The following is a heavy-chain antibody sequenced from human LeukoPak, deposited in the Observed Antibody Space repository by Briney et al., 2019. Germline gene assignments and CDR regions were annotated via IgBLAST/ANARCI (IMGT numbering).Heavy chain of an antibody. D-gene: IGHD3-22*01. CDR3: ASLYYYDSSGYTNWFDP. Sequence: ASVKVSCKASGYTFTSYYMHWVRQTPGQGLEWMGIVNPSGGSTSYAQKFQGRVTITADESTSTAYMELSSLRSEDTAVYYCASLYYYDSSGYTNWFDPWGQGTLVTVSS. CDR1: GYTFTSYY. V-gene: IGHV1-46*01. CDR2: VNPSGGST. J-gene: IGHJ5*02.